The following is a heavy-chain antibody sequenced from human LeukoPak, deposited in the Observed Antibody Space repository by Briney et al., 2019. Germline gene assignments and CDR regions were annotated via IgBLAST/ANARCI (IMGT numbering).Heavy chain of an antibody. CDR3: ARAYYDILTGYSGGYFDY. CDR2: INPNSGGT. D-gene: IGHD3-9*01. CDR1: GYTFTGYY. V-gene: IGHV1-2*02. J-gene: IGHJ4*02. Sequence: GASVKVSCKASGYTFTGYYMHWVRQAPGQGLEWMGWINPNSGGTNYAQKFQGRVTMTRDTSISTAYMELSRLRSDDTAVYYCARAYYDILTGYSGGYFDYWGQGTLVTVSS.